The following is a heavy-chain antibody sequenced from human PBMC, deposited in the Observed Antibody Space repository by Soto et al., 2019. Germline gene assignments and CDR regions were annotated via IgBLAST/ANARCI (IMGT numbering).Heavy chain of an antibody. CDR1: GFTFSGSA. CDR2: IRSKANSYAT. Sequence: EVQLVESGGGLVQPGGSLKLSCAASGFTFSGSAMHWVRQASGKGLEWVGRIRSKANSYATAYVASVKGRFTISRDDSKNTAYLQMNSLKTEETAVYYCTRHGTSIAARFSGMDVWGQGTTVTVSS. D-gene: IGHD6-6*01. V-gene: IGHV3-73*02. CDR3: TRHGTSIAARFSGMDV. J-gene: IGHJ6*02.